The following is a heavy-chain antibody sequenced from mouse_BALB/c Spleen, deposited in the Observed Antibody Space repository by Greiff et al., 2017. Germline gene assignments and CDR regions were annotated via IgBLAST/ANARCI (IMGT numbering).Heavy chain of an antibody. J-gene: IGHJ4*01. CDR3: ARYGRYAMDY. Sequence: EVKLMESGPGLVKPSQSLSLTCTVTGYSLTSDYAWNWIRQFPGNKLEWMGYISYSGSTSYNPSLKSRISITRDTSKNQFFLQLNSVTTEDTATYFCARYGRYAMDYWGQGTSVTVSS. D-gene: IGHD1-1*02. CDR1: GYSLTSDYA. V-gene: IGHV3-2*02. CDR2: ISYSGST.